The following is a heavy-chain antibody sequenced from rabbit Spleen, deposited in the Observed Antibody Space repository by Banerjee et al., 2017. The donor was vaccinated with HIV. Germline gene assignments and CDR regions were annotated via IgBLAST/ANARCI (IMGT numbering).Heavy chain of an antibody. CDR2: IDPVFGIT. D-gene: IGHD4-1*01. J-gene: IGHJ4*01. CDR1: GVSFSSSS. V-gene: IGHV1S47*01. Sequence: QEQLVESGGGLVQPEGSLTLTCKASGVSFSSSSYMCWVRQAPGKGLEWIGHIDPVFGITYYASWVNGRFTISSHNAQNTLYLQLNSLTAADTATYFCVREVAAKFNLWGQGTLVTVS. CDR3: VREVAAKFNL.